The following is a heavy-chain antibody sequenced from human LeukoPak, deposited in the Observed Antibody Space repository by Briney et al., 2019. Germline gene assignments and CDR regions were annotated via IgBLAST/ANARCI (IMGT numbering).Heavy chain of an antibody. CDR3: ARDQDAFDI. J-gene: IGHJ3*02. Sequence: SQTLSLTCTVSGGSISSGSYYWSWIRQPAGKGLEWVGRIYTSGSTNYNPSLKSRVTISVDTSKNQFSLKLSSVTAADTAVYYCARDQDAFDIWGQGTMVTVSS. CDR1: GGSISSGSYY. CDR2: IYTSGST. V-gene: IGHV4-61*02.